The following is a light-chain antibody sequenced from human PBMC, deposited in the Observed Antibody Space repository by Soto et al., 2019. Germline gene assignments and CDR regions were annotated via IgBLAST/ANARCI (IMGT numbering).Light chain of an antibody. J-gene: IGKJ2*03. V-gene: IGKV4-1*01. CDR3: QQYYATQYS. CDR2: WAS. Sequence: DIVMTQSPDSLAVSLGERATINCESSQSLLHTSNSKNYLSWYQLKPGQPPKLLIYWASTRESGVPDRFSGRGSGTYFTLAISNLQAEDVAVYFCQQYYATQYSFGQGTKLEIK. CDR1: QSLLHTSNSKNY.